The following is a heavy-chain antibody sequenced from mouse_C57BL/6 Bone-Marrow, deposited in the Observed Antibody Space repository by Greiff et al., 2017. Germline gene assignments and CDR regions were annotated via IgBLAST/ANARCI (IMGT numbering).Heavy chain of an antibody. CDR3: ARRISYYGSRYYYAMDY. V-gene: IGHV1-54*01. CDR2: INPGSGGT. D-gene: IGHD1-1*01. Sequence: QVQLQQSGAELVRPGTSVKVSCKASGYAFTNYLIEWVKQRPGQGLEWIGVINPGSGGTNYNEKFKGKATLTADKSSSTAYMQLSSLTSEDSAVYFCARRISYYGSRYYYAMDYWGQGTSVTVSS. CDR1: GYAFTNYL. J-gene: IGHJ4*01.